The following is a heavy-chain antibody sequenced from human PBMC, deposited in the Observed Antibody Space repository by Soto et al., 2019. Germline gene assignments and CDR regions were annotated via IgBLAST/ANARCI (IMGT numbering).Heavy chain of an antibody. CDR1: GGSISSGDYY. CDR3: ARDVSRVGPFYYYGMDV. J-gene: IGHJ6*02. D-gene: IGHD3-10*01. V-gene: IGHV4-30-4*01. Sequence: SETLSLTCTVSGGSISSGDYYWSWIRQPPGKGLEWIGYIYYSGSTYYNPSLKSRVTISVDTSKNQFSLKLSSVTAADTAVYYCARDVSRVGPFYYYGMDVWGQGTTVTVSS. CDR2: IYYSGST.